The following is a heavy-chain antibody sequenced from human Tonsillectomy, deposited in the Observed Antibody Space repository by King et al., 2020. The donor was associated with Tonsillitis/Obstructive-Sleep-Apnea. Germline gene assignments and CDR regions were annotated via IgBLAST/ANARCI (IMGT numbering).Heavy chain of an antibody. Sequence: QVQLQESGPGLVKPSETLSLTCTVSGGSISSYYWSWIRQPPGKGLEWIGYIYYSGSTTYNPFLKSRVTISVDTSKNPFSLKLSSVTAADTAVYYCARGPSIAARLGDAFDIWGQGTMVTVSS. CDR3: ARGPSIAARLGDAFDI. CDR1: GGSISSYY. V-gene: IGHV4-59*01. J-gene: IGHJ3*02. CDR2: IYYSGST. D-gene: IGHD6-6*01.